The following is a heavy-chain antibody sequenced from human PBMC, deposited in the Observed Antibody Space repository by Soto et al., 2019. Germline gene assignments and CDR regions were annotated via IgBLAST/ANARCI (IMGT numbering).Heavy chain of an antibody. V-gene: IGHV3-33*01. Sequence: QVQLVESGGGVVQPGRSLRLSCAASGFTFSSYGMHWVRQAPGKGLEWVAVIWYDGRNKYYADSVKGRFTISRDNSKNTLYLQMNSLRAEDTAVYYCAVYCSSTSCPIDYWGQGTLVTVSS. CDR1: GFTFSSYG. CDR3: AVYCSSTSCPIDY. J-gene: IGHJ4*02. CDR2: IWYDGRNK. D-gene: IGHD2-2*01.